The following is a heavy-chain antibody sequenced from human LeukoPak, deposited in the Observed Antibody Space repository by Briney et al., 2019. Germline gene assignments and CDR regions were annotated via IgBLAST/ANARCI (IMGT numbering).Heavy chain of an antibody. CDR1: GGSISSYY. CDR3: ARRSSQGSYFDY. J-gene: IGHJ4*02. CDR2: IYYSGST. V-gene: IGHV4-59*01. Sequence: PSETLSLTCTVSGGSISSYYWSWIRQPPGKGLERIGYIYYSGSTNYNPSLKSRVTISVDTSKNQFSLKLSSVTAADTAVYYCARRSSQGSYFDYWGQGTLVTVSS.